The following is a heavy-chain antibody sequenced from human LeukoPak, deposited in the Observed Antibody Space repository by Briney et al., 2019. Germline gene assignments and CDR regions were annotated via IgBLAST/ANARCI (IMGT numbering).Heavy chain of an antibody. CDR3: ARDRRGGDYEGYFDY. CDR1: GFTFSSYA. Sequence: GGSLRLSCAASGFTFSSYAMHWVRQAPGQGLEWVAVISYAGSNKYYADSVKGRFTISRDNSKNTLYLQMNSLRAEDTVVYYCARDRRGGDYEGYFDYWGQGTLVTVSS. D-gene: IGHD4-17*01. V-gene: IGHV3-30*04. J-gene: IGHJ4*02. CDR2: ISYAGSNK.